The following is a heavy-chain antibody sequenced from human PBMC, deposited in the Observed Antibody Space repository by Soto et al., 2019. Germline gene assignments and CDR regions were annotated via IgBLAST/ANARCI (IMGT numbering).Heavy chain of an antibody. Sequence: SETLSLTCTVSGGSISSGGYYWSWIRQQPRKSLEWIGYIYNRGSTYYNPSLKSRVTISVYTSKNQFSLKLSSVTAADTAVYYCARSSTSANYFDYWGQGTLV. J-gene: IGHJ4*02. CDR1: GGSISSGGYY. D-gene: IGHD2-2*01. CDR3: ARSSTSANYFDY. CDR2: IYNRGST. V-gene: IGHV4-31*03.